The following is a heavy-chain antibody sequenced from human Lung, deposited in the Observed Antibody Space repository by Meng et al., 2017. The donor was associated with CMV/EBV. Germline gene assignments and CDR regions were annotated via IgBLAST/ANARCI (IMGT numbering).Heavy chain of an antibody. CDR1: GGSISSYY. V-gene: IGHV4-59*01. Sequence: SXTLSLXCTVSGGSISSYYWSWIRQPPGKGLEWIGYIYYSGSTNYNPSLKSRVTISVDTSKNQFSLKLSSVTAADTAVYYGARGGYYDFWSGYSYYYYYGMDVWXQGTTVTVSS. CDR3: ARGGYYDFWSGYSYYYYYGMDV. J-gene: IGHJ6*02. D-gene: IGHD3-3*01. CDR2: IYYSGST.